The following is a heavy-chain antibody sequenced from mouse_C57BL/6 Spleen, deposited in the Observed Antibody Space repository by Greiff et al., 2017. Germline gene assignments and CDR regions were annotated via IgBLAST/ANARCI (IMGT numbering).Heavy chain of an antibody. CDR2: ISSGGDYI. CDR3: TRVNPGDAMDY. CDR1: GFTFSSYA. V-gene: IGHV5-9-1*02. J-gene: IGHJ4*01. Sequence: EVQGVESGEGLVKPGGSLKLSCAASGFTFSSYAMSWVRQTPEKRLEWVAYISSGGDYIYDADTVKGRFTISRDNARNTLYLQMSSLKSEDTAMYYCTRVNPGDAMDYWGQGTSVTVSS.